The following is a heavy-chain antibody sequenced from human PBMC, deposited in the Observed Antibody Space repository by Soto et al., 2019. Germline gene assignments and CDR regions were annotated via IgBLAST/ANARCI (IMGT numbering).Heavy chain of an antibody. CDR1: GFTFSSYG. Sequence: PGGSLRLSCAASGFTFSSYGMHWVRQAPGKGLEWVAVISYDGSNKYYADSVKGRFTISRDNSKNTLYLQMNSLRAEDTAVYYCAKRGFCSGGSCYSFHFDSWGQGT. J-gene: IGHJ4*02. D-gene: IGHD2-15*01. CDR2: ISYDGSNK. V-gene: IGHV3-30*18. CDR3: AKRGFCSGGSCYSFHFDS.